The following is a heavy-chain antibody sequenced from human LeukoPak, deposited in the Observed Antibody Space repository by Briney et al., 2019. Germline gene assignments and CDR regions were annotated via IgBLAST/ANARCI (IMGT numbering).Heavy chain of an antibody. CDR1: GGSFSGYY. CDR3: ARGRIAAANY. Sequence: SETLSLTCAVYGGSFSGYYWSWIRQPPGKGLEWIGEINHSGSTNYNPSLKSRVTISVDTSKNQFSLKLSSVTAADTAVYYCARGRIAAANYWGQGTLVTVSS. J-gene: IGHJ4*02. D-gene: IGHD6-13*01. CDR2: INHSGST. V-gene: IGHV4-34*01.